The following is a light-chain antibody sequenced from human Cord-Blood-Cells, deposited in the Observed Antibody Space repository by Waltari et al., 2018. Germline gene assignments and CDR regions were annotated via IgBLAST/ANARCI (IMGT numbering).Light chain of an antibody. CDR2: GKN. J-gene: IGLJ3*02. Sequence: SSELTQDPAVSVALGQTVRITCQGDSLRSYYASWYQKKPGKAPVLVIYGKNNRPSGIPDRFSGSSSGNTASLTITGAQAEDEADYYCNSRDSSGNHWVFGGGTKLTVL. V-gene: IGLV3-19*01. CDR3: NSRDSSGNHWV. CDR1: SLRSYY.